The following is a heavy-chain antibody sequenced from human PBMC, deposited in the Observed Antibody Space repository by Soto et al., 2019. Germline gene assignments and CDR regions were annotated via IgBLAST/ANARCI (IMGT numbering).Heavy chain of an antibody. CDR2: INAGNGNT. J-gene: IGHJ6*03. CDR3: ASSGIGYCSGGSCYGFYMDV. V-gene: IGHV1-3*01. CDR1: GYTFTSYA. D-gene: IGHD2-15*01. Sequence: ASVKVSCKASGYTFTSYAMHCVPQAPGKSLEWMGWINAGNGNTKYSQKFQGRVTITRDTSASTAYMELSSLRSEDTAVYYCASSGIGYCSGGSCYGFYMDVWGKGTTVTVSS.